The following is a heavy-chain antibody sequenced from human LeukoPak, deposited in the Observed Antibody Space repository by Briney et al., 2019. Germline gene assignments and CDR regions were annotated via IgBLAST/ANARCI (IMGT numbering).Heavy chain of an antibody. D-gene: IGHD2-15*01. Sequence: GGSLRLSCAASGFSVSNNYMSWVRQAPGKGLEWVSVIYSGGSTFYADSVKGRFTISRDNSKNTLYLQMNSLRAENTAVYYCASDSYSPEYFQHWGQGTLVTVSS. CDR2: IYSGGST. V-gene: IGHV3-66*01. CDR3: ASDSYSPEYFQH. CDR1: GFSVSNNY. J-gene: IGHJ1*01.